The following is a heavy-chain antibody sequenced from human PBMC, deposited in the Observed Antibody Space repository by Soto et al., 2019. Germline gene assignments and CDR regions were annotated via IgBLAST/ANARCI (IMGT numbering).Heavy chain of an antibody. Sequence: SETLSLTCTVSGGSISSGDYYWSWVRQAPGKGLEWIGYIYYNGGTYYNPSLKSRVTISTDMSKNQLSLKVSSVTAADTAVYYCATIVGATSGWFDPWGQGTLVTVSS. CDR3: ATIVGATSGWFDP. V-gene: IGHV4-30-4*01. CDR1: GGSISSGDYY. D-gene: IGHD1-26*01. CDR2: IYYNGGT. J-gene: IGHJ5*02.